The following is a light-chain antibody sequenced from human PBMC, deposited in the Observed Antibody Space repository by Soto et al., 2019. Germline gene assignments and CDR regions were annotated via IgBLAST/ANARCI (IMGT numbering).Light chain of an antibody. J-gene: IGKJ1*01. V-gene: IGKV3-20*01. CDR1: QTVISGY. CDR3: QQYGDSLT. CDR2: GAS. Sequence: EIVLTQSPGTLSLSPGERATLSCKASQTVISGYLAWYQQNPGQAPRLLIYGASSKAPDIPDRFSGSGSGTDFTLTISRLEPEDSALYYCQQYGDSLTFGQGTKVDIK.